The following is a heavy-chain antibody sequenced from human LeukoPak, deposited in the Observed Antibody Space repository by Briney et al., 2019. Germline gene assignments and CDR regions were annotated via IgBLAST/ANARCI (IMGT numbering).Heavy chain of an antibody. V-gene: IGHV1-8*01. Sequence: ASVKVSCKASGYTFTSYDINWVRQATGQGLEWMGWMNPNSGNTGYAQKFQGRVTMTRNTSISTAYMELSSLRSEDTAVYYCARGRGEQLVRGNWFDPWGQGTLVTVSS. CDR1: GYTFTSYD. CDR3: ARGRGEQLVRGNWFDP. J-gene: IGHJ5*02. D-gene: IGHD6-6*01. CDR2: MNPNSGNT.